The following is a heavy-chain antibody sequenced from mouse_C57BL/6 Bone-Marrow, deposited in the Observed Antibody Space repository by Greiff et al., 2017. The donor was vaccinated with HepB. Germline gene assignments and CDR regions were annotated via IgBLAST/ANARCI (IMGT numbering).Heavy chain of an antibody. CDR3: ARERGYYYGSS. D-gene: IGHD1-1*01. J-gene: IGHJ3*01. V-gene: IGHV3-6*01. Sequence: VQLKESGPGLVKPSQSLSLTCSVTGYSITSGYYWNWIRQFPGNKLEWMGYISYDGSNNYNPSLKNRISITRDTSKNQFFLKLNSVTTEDTATYYCARERGYYYGSSWGQGTLVTVSA. CDR2: ISYDGSN. CDR1: GYSITSGYY.